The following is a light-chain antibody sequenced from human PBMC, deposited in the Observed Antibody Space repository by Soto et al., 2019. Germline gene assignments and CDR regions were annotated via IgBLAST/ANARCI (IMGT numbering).Light chain of an antibody. V-gene: IGKV1-39*01. CDR2: GAS. CDR1: QSINRY. J-gene: IGKJ4*01. CDR3: QQSHRTPLT. Sequence: DIQMTQSPSSLSASVGDRVTITCRASQSINRYLNWYQQKPGKAPKLLIYGASSFQSGVPARFSGGGSGTDFTLTISSLQPEASATYYCQQSHRTPLTFGGGTKVEI.